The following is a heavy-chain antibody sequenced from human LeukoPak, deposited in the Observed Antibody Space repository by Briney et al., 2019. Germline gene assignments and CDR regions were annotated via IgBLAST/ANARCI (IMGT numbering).Heavy chain of an antibody. CDR1: GFTLSDYY. CDR2: SSSSGTTI. J-gene: IGHJ4*02. CDR3: ARRRDFIDY. D-gene: IGHD3/OR15-3a*01. V-gene: IGHV3-11*01. Sequence: GGSLRLSCAASGFTLSDYYMSWIRQAPGKGLEWVSYSSSSGTTIYYADSVKGRFAISRDNAKNSLYLQMNSLRAEDTAAYDCARRRDFIDYWGQGTLATVSS.